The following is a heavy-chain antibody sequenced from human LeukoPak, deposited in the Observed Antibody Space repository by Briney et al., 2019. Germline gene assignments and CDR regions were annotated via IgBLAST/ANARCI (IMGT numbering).Heavy chain of an antibody. CDR2: ISGSGGST. Sequence: GGSLRLSCGASGFTFSSYSMNWVRQAPGKGLEWVSAISGSGGSTYYADSVKGRFTISRDNSKNTLYLQMNSLRAEDTAVYYCAKDFSAWILFYAFDIWGQGTMVTVSS. V-gene: IGHV3-23*01. CDR1: GFTFSSYS. J-gene: IGHJ3*02. D-gene: IGHD2-2*03. CDR3: AKDFSAWILFYAFDI.